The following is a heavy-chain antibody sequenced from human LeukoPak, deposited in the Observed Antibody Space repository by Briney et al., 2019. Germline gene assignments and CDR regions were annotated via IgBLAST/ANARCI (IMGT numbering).Heavy chain of an antibody. CDR2: IYTSGST. J-gene: IGHJ4*02. Sequence: SETLSLTCSVSGGSVSSGSYYWSWVRQPAGKGLEWIGRIYTSGSTNYNPSPKSRVTISVDTSKNQFSLKLTSVTAADTAVYFCARGLPAATDGRIDCWGQGTLVTVSS. V-gene: IGHV4-61*02. CDR3: ARGLPAATDGRIDC. CDR1: GGSVSSGSYY. D-gene: IGHD2-2*01.